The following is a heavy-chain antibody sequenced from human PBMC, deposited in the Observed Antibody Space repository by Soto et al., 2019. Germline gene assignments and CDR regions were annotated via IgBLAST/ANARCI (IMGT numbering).Heavy chain of an antibody. Sequence: QVQLQESGPGLVKPSQTLSLTCSISGASISSDDYYWSWFRQPPGKGLEWIGYISYSWSTSYNPSLKSRITISVDTSTTQFSLILSSVTAADTAVFYCAREVNNYYGMDVWGQGTTVTVSS. CDR3: AREVNNYYGMDV. V-gene: IGHV4-30-4*01. J-gene: IGHJ6*02. CDR2: ISYSWST. CDR1: GASISSDDYY.